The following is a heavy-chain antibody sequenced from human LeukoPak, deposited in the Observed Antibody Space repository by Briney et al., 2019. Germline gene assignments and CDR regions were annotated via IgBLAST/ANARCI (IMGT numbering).Heavy chain of an antibody. D-gene: IGHD3-22*01. CDR2: IYYSGET. CDR1: GGSISSSNYY. V-gene: IGHV4-39*07. J-gene: IGHJ4*02. Sequence: SETLSLTCTVSGGSISSSNYYWGWIRQPPGKGPEWIGSIYYSGETYNIPSLKSRVTISVDTSKNQVSLNLSSVTAADTAVYYCARGFLEYYYGSSGYIPTFDYWGQGTLVTVSS. CDR3: ARGFLEYYYGSSGYIPTFDY.